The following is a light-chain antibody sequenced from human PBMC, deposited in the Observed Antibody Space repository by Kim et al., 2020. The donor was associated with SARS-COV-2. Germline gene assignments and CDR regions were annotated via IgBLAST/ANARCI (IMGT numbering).Light chain of an antibody. J-gene: IGKJ2*01. Sequence: EIVLTQSPGTLSLSPGERATPSCRASQSVSISYLAWYQQKPGQAPTLLIYGASNRATGIPDRFSGTGSETEFTLTISRLEPEDSAVYYCQQYGSSLGQGTKLEI. CDR3: QQYGSS. CDR2: GAS. V-gene: IGKV3-20*01. CDR1: QSVSISY.